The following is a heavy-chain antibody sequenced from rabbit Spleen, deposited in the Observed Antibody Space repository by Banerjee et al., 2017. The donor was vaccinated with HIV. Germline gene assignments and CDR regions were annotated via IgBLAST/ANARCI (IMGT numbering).Heavy chain of an antibody. Sequence: QSLEESGGDRVKPGASLTLTCTASGFSFSSSDYMCWVRQAPGKGLEWIACICAGISDSTYYASWAKGRFTISETSSTTVTLQMTSLTAADTATYFCARDPVIAGSAYYDLWGPGTLVTVS. CDR3: ARDPVIAGSAYYDL. J-gene: IGHJ4*01. V-gene: IGHV1S40*01. CDR1: GFSFSSSDY. D-gene: IGHD8-1*01. CDR2: ICAGISDST.